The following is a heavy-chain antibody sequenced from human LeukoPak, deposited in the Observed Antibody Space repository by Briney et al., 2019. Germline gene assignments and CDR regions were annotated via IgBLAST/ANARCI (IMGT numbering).Heavy chain of an antibody. CDR3: TRAASNDYATN. Sequence: TGWALRPSFAAPEFPVSKNFMSWGRQAPGKGPEWVSMMDAGGGTFYAGSVKGRFTMSRDNSKNTLYLQMDSLRVEDTAIYYCTRAASNDYATNWGQGSLVTVSS. D-gene: IGHD4-17*01. V-gene: IGHV3-53*01. J-gene: IGHJ4*02. CDR2: MDAGGGT. CDR1: EFPVSKNF.